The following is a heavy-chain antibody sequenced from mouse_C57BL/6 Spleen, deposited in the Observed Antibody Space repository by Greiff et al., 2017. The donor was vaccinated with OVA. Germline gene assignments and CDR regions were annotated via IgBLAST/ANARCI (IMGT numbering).Heavy chain of an antibody. CDR3: ARYWEDYFDY. J-gene: IGHJ2*01. D-gene: IGHD4-1*01. CDR1: GYTFTSYT. V-gene: IGHV1-4*01. Sequence: VKVVESGAELARPGASVKMSCKASGYTFTSYTMHWVKQRPGQGLEWIGYINPSSGYTKYNQKFKDKATLTADKSSSTAYMQLSSLTSEDSAVYYCARYWEDYFDYWGQGTTLTVSS. CDR2: INPSSGYT.